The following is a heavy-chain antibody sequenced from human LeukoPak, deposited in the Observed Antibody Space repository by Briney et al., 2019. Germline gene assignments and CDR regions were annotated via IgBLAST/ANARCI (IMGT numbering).Heavy chain of an antibody. D-gene: IGHD4-11*01. CDR2: ISYSGST. CDR3: ARDLSYSHSPLGY. CDR1: GASLSSNY. V-gene: IGHV4-59*01. J-gene: IGHJ4*02. Sequence: PSETLSLTCTVSGASLSSNYWSWIRQPAGKGLEWIGYISYSGSTNYNPSLKSRVTISLDTSKNQFSLKLSSVTAADTAVYYCARDLSYSHSPLGYWGQGALVTVSS.